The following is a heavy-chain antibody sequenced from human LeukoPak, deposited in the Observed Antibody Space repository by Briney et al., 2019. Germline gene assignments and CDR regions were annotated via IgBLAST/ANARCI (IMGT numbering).Heavy chain of an antibody. J-gene: IGHJ6*02. CDR3: ARDQSSGSSSYYYGMDV. Sequence: SETLSLTCTVSGGSISTYYWSWIRQPPGKGLEWIGYIYYSGNTNYNPSLRSRVTMSLDTSRNQFSLKLTSVTGADTAVYYCARDQSSGSSSYYYGMDVWGPGATVTVSS. D-gene: IGHD1-26*01. V-gene: IGHV4-59*01. CDR2: IYYSGNT. CDR1: GGSISTYY.